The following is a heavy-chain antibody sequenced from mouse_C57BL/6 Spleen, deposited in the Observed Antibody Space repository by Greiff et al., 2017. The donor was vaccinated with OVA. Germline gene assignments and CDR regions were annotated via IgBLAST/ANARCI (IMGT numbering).Heavy chain of an antibody. D-gene: IGHD2-4*01. CDR2: ISDGGSYT. CDR3: ARGDYDPSWFAY. J-gene: IGHJ3*01. CDR1: GFTFSSYA. Sequence: DVMLVESGGGLVKPGGSLKLSCAASGFTFSSYAMSWVRQTPEKRLEWVATISDGGSYTYYPDNVKGRFTISRDNAKNNLYLQMSHLKSEDTAMYYCARGDYDPSWFAYWGQGTLVTVSA. V-gene: IGHV5-4*03.